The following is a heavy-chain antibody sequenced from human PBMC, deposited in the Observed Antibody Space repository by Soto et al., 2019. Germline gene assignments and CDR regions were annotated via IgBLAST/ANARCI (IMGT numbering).Heavy chain of an antibody. CDR1: GVTLTNVW. J-gene: IGHJ4*02. CDR3: SHGYYQYFNS. V-gene: IGHV3-15*07. Sequence: GGSLRLSCAVSGVTLTNVWMNCVRQAPGKGPEWVGRIKSKTDGGTTDYAAPVKGRFTISRDDSENTLYLQMNSLETEDTAVYYCSHGYYQYFNSWGQGTLVTVSS. D-gene: IGHD5-18*01. CDR2: IKSKTDGGTT.